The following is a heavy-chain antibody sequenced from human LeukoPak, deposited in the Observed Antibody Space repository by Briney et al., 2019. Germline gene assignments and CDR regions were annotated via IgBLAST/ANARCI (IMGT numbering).Heavy chain of an antibody. Sequence: QPGGSLRLSCAASGFTFSSYWMHWVRQAPGKGLEWVSRINSDGSSTSYADSVKGRFTISRDNAKNTLYLQMNSLRAEDTAVYYCARLVYCSSTSCLDSDYWGQGTLVTVSS. V-gene: IGHV3-74*01. CDR2: INSDGSST. J-gene: IGHJ4*02. CDR3: ARLVYCSSTSCLDSDY. D-gene: IGHD2-2*01. CDR1: GFTFSSYW.